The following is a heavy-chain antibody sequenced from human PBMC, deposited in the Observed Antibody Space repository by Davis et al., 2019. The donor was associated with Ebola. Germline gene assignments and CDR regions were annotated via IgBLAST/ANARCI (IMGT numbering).Heavy chain of an antibody. CDR2: IFPDDSDA. CDR1: GYGFTNYW. V-gene: IGHV5-51*01. J-gene: IGHJ4*02. D-gene: IGHD2-2*01. Sequence: GESLKISCKGPGYGFTNYWIGWVRQMPGKGFEWMGFIFPDDSDATYSPSFQGQVTFSVDKSIRTAYLHWNSLKASDTATYYCARQGTTSWDSWGQGTLVTVS. CDR3: ARQGTTSWDS.